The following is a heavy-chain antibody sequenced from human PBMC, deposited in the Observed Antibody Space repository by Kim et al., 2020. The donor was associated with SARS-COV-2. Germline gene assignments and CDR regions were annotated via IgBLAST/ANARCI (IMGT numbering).Heavy chain of an antibody. CDR3: ARRGGNYPIDY. V-gene: IGHV1-18*01. CDR1: GYTFTSYI. Sequence: ASVKVSCKASGYTFTSYIITWVRQAPGQGLEWVGWINTNNGNTNYAQKLQGRVTTTTDTSTSTAYMELGSLRYDDTAVYNCARRGGNYPIDYWGQGTLVTVSS. D-gene: IGHD1-7*01. CDR2: INTNNGNT. J-gene: IGHJ4*02.